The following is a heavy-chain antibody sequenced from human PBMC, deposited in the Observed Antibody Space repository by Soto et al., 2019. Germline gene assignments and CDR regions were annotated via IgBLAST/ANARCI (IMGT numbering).Heavy chain of an antibody. J-gene: IGHJ4*01. CDR1: GFSFGKAW. V-gene: IGHV3-15*05. Sequence: GGSLRLSCAASGFSFGKAWMSWVRQAPGKGLEWVGHIKSKTDGGATDYAAPVRGRFTISRDDSKNTLSLQMNSLKTEDTGVYYCTTERRYYYDSGGYWGHGTLVTVSS. CDR3: TTERRYYYDSGGY. CDR2: IKSKTDGGAT. D-gene: IGHD3-22*01.